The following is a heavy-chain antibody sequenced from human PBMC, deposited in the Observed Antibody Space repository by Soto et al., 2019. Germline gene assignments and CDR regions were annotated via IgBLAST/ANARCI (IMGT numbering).Heavy chain of an antibody. Sequence: ETLSLTCSVSRGSLSGSYWSWIRQSPGKGLEWLGYVYYTGSTNYSPSLRSRVSISVDTSKNEFSLRLSSVTAADTAVYFCARSVAVPGAHIDYWGQGTQVTVST. CDR2: VYYTGST. CDR3: ARSVAVPGAHIDY. D-gene: IGHD6-19*01. V-gene: IGHV4-59*01. CDR1: RGSLSGSY. J-gene: IGHJ4*02.